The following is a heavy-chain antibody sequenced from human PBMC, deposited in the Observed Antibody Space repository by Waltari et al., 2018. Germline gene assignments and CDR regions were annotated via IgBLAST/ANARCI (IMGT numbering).Heavy chain of an antibody. CDR1: GGSISSHY. Sequence: QVQLQESSPGLVKPSETLSLTCTVSGGSISSHYWSWIRQPPGKGLEGFGDIYYSGSTNYNPSLKSRVTISVDTSKNQFSLKLSSVTAADTAVYYCARVELRVYYYMDVWGKGTTVTVSS. D-gene: IGHD3-10*01. V-gene: IGHV4-59*11. CDR3: ARVELRVYYYMDV. CDR2: IYYSGST. J-gene: IGHJ6*03.